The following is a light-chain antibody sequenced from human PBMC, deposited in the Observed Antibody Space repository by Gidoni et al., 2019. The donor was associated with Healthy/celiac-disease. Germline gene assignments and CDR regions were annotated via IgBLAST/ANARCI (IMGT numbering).Light chain of an antibody. J-gene: IGKJ4*01. V-gene: IGKV3-11*01. CDR3: QQRSNWALT. Sequence: EIVLTQSPATLSLSPGERATLSCRASQSVSSYLAWYQQKPGQAPRLLIYDASSGSGTDFTLTISSLEPEDFAVYYCQQRSNWALTFGGGTKVEIK. CDR2: DAS. CDR1: QSVSSY.